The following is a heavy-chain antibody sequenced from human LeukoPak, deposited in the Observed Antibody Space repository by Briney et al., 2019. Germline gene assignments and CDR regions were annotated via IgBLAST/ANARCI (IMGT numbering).Heavy chain of an antibody. CDR3: AIIAYDFWSGSYFDY. CDR1: CGSISSSSYY. V-gene: IGHV4-39*01. Sequence: SETLSLTCTVSCGSISSSSYYWGWIRQPPGKGLEWIGSIYYSGSTYYNPSLKSRVTISVDTSKNQFSLKLSSVTAADTAVYYCAIIAYDFWSGSYFDYWKQRTLVTVSS. CDR2: IYYSGST. J-gene: IGHJ4*02. D-gene: IGHD3-3*01.